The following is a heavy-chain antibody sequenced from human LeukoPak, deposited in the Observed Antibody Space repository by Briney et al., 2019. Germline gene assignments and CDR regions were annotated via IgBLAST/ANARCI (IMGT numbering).Heavy chain of an antibody. D-gene: IGHD6-19*01. CDR1: GYTFTGYY. Sequence: GASVKVSCKASGYTFTGYYMHWVRQAPGQGLEWMGWINPNSGDTNYAQEFQGRVTVTRDTSISTAYMELSRLRSDDTAVYYCARVGSSGWYVHPTLDYWGQGTLVTVSS. CDR3: ARVGSSGWYVHPTLDY. CDR2: INPNSGDT. V-gene: IGHV1-2*02. J-gene: IGHJ4*02.